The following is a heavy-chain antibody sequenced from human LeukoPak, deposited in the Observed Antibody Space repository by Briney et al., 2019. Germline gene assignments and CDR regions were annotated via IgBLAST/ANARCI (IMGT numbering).Heavy chain of an antibody. D-gene: IGHD6-13*01. CDR3: AREEKGAAAGTGDAFDI. Sequence: SETLSLTCTVSGGSISSGGYYWSWIRQPPGKGLEWIGYIYHSGSTYYNPSLKSRVTISVDRSKNQFSLKLSSVTAADTAVYYCAREEKGAAAGTGDAFDIWGQGTMVTVSS. CDR2: IYHSGST. CDR1: GGSISSGGYY. J-gene: IGHJ3*02. V-gene: IGHV4-30-2*01.